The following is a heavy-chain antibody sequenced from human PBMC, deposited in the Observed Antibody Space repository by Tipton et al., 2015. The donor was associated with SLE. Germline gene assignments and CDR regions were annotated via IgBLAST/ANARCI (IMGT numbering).Heavy chain of an antibody. Sequence: SLRLSCAASGFTFSDYYMSWIRQALGKGLEWVANIERDGSEETYVDSVKGRFTISRDNAKNSVYLQMNSLRAEDTAVYYCARARRYYDNSASLGFDIWGQGTMVTVSS. V-gene: IGHV3-7*01. CDR3: ARARRYYDNSASLGFDI. J-gene: IGHJ3*02. CDR1: GFTFSDYY. CDR2: IERDGSEE. D-gene: IGHD3-22*01.